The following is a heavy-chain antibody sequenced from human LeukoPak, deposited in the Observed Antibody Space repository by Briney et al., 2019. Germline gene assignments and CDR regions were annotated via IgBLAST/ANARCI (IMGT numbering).Heavy chain of an antibody. CDR2: IIPILGIT. D-gene: IGHD6-13*01. CDR3: ARDSSSSWYGDGDYYYYYGMDV. V-gene: IGHV1-69*04. CDR1: GGTFSSYA. Sequence: SVKASCKASGGTFSSYAISWVRQAPGQGLEWMGRIIPILGITNYAQKFQGRVTITADKSTSTAYMELSSLRSEDTAVYHCARDSSSSWYGDGDYYYYYGMDVWGQGTTVTVSS. J-gene: IGHJ6*02.